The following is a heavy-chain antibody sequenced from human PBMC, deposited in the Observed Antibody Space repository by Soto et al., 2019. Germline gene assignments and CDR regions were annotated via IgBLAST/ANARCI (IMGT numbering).Heavy chain of an antibody. CDR1: GGSFSGYY. CDR3: ARVHVMVVAGSTFDY. V-gene: IGHV4-34*01. J-gene: IGHJ4*01. Sequence: PSETLSLTCAVYGGSFSGYYWSWIRQPPGKGLEWIGEINHSGSTNYNPSLKSRVTISVDTSNNQFSLKLTSVTAADTAVYYCARVHVMVVAGSTFDYWGHGTLVTVPS. D-gene: IGHD6-19*01. CDR2: INHSGST.